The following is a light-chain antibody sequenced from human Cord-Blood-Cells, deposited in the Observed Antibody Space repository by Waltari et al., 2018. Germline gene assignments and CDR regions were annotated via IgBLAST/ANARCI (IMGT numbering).Light chain of an antibody. CDR3: SSYTSSSTWV. V-gene: IGLV2-14*01. CDR1: SSDVGDYKY. Sequence: QSALTQPASVSGSPGQSITISCTGTSSDVGDYKYVPWYQQNPGKGPKLMIYDVSNRPSGVSNRFSGAKSGNTASLTISGLQAEDEADYYCSSYTSSSTWVFGGGTKLAVL. CDR2: DVS. J-gene: IGLJ3*02.